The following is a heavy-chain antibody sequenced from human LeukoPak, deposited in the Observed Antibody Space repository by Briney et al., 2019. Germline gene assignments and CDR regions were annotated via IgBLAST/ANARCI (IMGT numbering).Heavy chain of an antibody. J-gene: IGHJ5*02. CDR2: INPNSGGT. D-gene: IGHD5-18*01. CDR1: GYTFTGNY. CDR3: ATDTRGYSSYDP. V-gene: IGHV1-2*02. Sequence: ASVKVSCKASGYTFTGNYMHWVRQAPGQGLEWMGWINPNSGGTNYAQKFQGRVTMTRDTSISTAYMELSRLRSDDTAVYYCATDTRGYSSYDPWGQGTLVTVSS.